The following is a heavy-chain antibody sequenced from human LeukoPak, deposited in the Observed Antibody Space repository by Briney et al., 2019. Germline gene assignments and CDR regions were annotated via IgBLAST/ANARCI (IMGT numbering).Heavy chain of an antibody. J-gene: IGHJ3*02. V-gene: IGHV1-8*01. D-gene: IGHD3-3*01. CDR3: AKYQSYDFWSAYDAFDI. Sequence: ASVKVSCKASGYTFTSYDINWVRQATGQGLEWMGWMNPSSGNTGYAQKFQGRVTMTRNTSISTAYMELSSLRAEDTAVYYCAKYQSYDFWSAYDAFDIWGQGTMVTVSS. CDR2: MNPSSGNT. CDR1: GYTFTSYD.